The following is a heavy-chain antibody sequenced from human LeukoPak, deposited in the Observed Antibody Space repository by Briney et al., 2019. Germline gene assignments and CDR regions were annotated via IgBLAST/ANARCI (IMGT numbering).Heavy chain of an antibody. CDR1: GYIFTSYY. Sequence: ASVKVSCKASGYIFTSYYIHWVRQAPGQGLEWMGIINPSGGNTNYAQKFQGRVTMTRDTSTSTVYMELSSLRSGDTAVYYCARFAVHRRLAVAGQFGLDYWGQGTLVTVSS. V-gene: IGHV1-46*01. D-gene: IGHD6-19*01. CDR2: INPSGGNT. J-gene: IGHJ4*02. CDR3: ARFAVHRRLAVAGQFGLDY.